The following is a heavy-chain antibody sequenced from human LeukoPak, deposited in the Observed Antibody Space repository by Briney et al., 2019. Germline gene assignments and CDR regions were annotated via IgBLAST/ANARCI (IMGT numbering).Heavy chain of an antibody. Sequence: GGSLRLSCAASGFNFISYSMSWVRQAPGKGLEWVSVIRGSGVSTYYADSVKGRLTISRDNSKNTLYLQMNNLRAEDTAIYYCAKRQGSSASCYDYWGQGTLVTVSS. CDR2: IRGSGVST. D-gene: IGHD2-2*01. CDR3: AKRQGSSASCYDY. J-gene: IGHJ4*02. CDR1: GFNFISYS. V-gene: IGHV3-23*01.